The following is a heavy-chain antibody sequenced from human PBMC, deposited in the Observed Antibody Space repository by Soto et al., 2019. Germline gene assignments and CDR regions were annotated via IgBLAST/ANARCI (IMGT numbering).Heavy chain of an antibody. J-gene: IGHJ4*02. Sequence: QVQLVESGGGVVQPGRSLRLSCAGSGFIFSSYAMHWVRQAPGKGLEWLALISYGGTTKYYADSVKGRFTISRDNSNSTLFLQLNSLRTDDTAVYYFAAFSLALDYWGQGTLVIVSS. CDR1: GFIFSSYA. V-gene: IGHV3-30-3*01. CDR3: AAFSLALDY. CDR2: ISYGGTTK.